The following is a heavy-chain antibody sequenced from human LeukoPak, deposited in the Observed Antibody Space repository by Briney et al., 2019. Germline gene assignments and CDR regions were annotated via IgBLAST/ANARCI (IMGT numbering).Heavy chain of an antibody. J-gene: IGHJ6*03. V-gene: IGHV4-34*01. D-gene: IGHD3-10*01. CDR3: ASGVYGSGSSYYYYYMDV. CDR2: INHSGST. CDR1: GGSFSGYY. Sequence: SETLSLTCAVYGGSFSGYYWSWIRQPPGKGLDWIGEINHSGSTNYNPSLKSRVTISVDTSKNQFSLKLSSVTAADTAVYYCASGVYGSGSSYYYYYMDVWGKGTTVTVSS.